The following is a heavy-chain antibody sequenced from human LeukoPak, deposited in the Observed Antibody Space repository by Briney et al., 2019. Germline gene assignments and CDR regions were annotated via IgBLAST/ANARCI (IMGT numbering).Heavy chain of an antibody. D-gene: IGHD6-25*01. CDR3: ARLYQGKRPPDY. V-gene: IGHV4-39*01. J-gene: IGHJ4*02. CDR1: GGSISSGDYY. CDR2: IFHSGST. Sequence: PSETLSLTCTVSGGSISSGDYYWSWIRQPPGKGLEWIGSIFHSGSTYYNPSLKSRVTMSVDTSKNQLSLSLRSVTAADTAVYYCARLYQGKRPPDYWGQGTLVTVSS.